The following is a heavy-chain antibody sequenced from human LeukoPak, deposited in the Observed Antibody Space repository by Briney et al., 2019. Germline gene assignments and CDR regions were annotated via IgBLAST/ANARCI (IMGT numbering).Heavy chain of an antibody. J-gene: IGHJ4*02. Sequence: SVKVSCKASGGTFSSYAISWVRQAPGQGLEWMGRIIPILGIANYAQKFQGRVTITADKSTSTAYMELSSLRSEDTAVYYCARVDTAMLTFDYWGLGTLVTVSS. CDR3: ARVDTAMLTFDY. V-gene: IGHV1-69*04. CDR1: GGTFSSYA. CDR2: IIPILGIA. D-gene: IGHD5-18*01.